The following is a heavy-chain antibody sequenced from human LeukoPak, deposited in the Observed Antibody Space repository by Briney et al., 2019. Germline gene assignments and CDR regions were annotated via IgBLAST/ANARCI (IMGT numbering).Heavy chain of an antibody. J-gene: IGHJ6*02. Sequence: ASVKVSCKASGYTFTSYYMHWVRQAPGQGLEWMGWINPNSGGTNYAQKFQGRVTMTRDTSISTAYMELSRLRSDDTAVYYCARGDTAMVIDYYYYYGMDVWGQGTTVTVSS. V-gene: IGHV1-2*02. CDR3: ARGDTAMVIDYYYYYGMDV. CDR1: GYTFTSYY. D-gene: IGHD5-18*01. CDR2: INPNSGGT.